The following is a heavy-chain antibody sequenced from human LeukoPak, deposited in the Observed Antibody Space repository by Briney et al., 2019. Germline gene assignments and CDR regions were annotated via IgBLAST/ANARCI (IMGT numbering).Heavy chain of an antibody. D-gene: IGHD1-26*01. CDR3: TSRYSGSYASDAFDI. Sequence: GGSLRLSCAASGFTFSGSAMHWVRQASGKGLEWVGRIRSEANGYATAYAASVKGRFTISRDDSKNTAYLQMNSLKTEDTAVYYCTSRYSGSYASDAFDIWGRGTMVTVSS. J-gene: IGHJ3*02. V-gene: IGHV3-73*01. CDR2: IRSEANGYAT. CDR1: GFTFSGSA.